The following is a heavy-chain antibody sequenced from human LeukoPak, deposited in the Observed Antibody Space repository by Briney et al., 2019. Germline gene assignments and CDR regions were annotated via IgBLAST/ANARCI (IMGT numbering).Heavy chain of an antibody. Sequence: GESLKISCKGSGYSFAFYWIGWVRQLPGKVLEWMGIIYPGDSDIRYTPSFQGQVTISADKSISTAYLQWSSLKASDTAMYYCARHSAQGYSYGYFDYWGQGALVTISS. D-gene: IGHD5-18*01. CDR2: IYPGDSDI. J-gene: IGHJ4*02. CDR1: GYSFAFYW. V-gene: IGHV5-51*01. CDR3: ARHSAQGYSYGYFDY.